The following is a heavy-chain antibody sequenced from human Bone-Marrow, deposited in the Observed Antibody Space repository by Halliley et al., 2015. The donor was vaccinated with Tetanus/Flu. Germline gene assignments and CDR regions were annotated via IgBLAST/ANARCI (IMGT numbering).Heavy chain of an antibody. Sequence: AWITAYTGNTNYAQKFQGRVPRTPDTSTNTAYMELRNLTSDDTAVYYCAREGVDRNFYYYGMDVWGQGTTVSVPS. V-gene: IGHV1-18*01. CDR2: ITAYTGNT. D-gene: IGHD2-8*01. CDR3: AREGVDRNFYYYGMDV. J-gene: IGHJ6*02.